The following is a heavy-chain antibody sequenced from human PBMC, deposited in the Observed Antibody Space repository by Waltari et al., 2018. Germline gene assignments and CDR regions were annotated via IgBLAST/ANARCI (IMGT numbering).Heavy chain of an antibody. CDR3: SSDRVGQYNWNDSDFDY. Sequence: DVQLVESGGGLVKPGGSLRLSCAGAGFTFSYACMTWVCRGPGKGLEWVGRIKSKSDGGTTDYSAPVKGRFIISRDDSENTLYLQMNNVETEDTAVYYCSSDRVGQYNWNDSDFDYWGQGTLVTVSS. J-gene: IGHJ4*02. CDR1: GFTFSYAC. CDR2: IKSKSDGGTT. V-gene: IGHV3-15*01. D-gene: IGHD1-20*01.